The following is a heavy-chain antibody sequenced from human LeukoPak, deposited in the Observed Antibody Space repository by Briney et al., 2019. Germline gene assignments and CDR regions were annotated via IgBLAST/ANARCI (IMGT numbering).Heavy chain of an antibody. CDR1: GGSISSGGYY. Sequence: SETLSLTCTVSGGSISSGGYYWSWIRQHPGKGLEWIGYIYYSGSTYYNPSLKSRVTISVDTSRNQFSLKLSSVTAADTAVYYCARDALGSPLLIWGQGTLVTVSS. V-gene: IGHV4-31*03. J-gene: IGHJ4*02. D-gene: IGHD1-26*01. CDR3: ARDALGSPLLI. CDR2: IYYSGST.